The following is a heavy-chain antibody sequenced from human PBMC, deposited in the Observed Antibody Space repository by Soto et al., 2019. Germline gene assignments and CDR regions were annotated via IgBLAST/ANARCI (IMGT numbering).Heavy chain of an antibody. Sequence: QVQLVQSGAEVKKPGASVKVSCKASGYTFTSSEINWVRQAPGQGLEWMGWVNPNSDNRGYAQRFQGRVTMTWDTSISTDYMELSSLRSEDTAVYYCAREGGSGWYFFDFWGQGTLVTVSS. D-gene: IGHD6-19*01. CDR1: GYTFTSSE. CDR2: VNPNSDNR. J-gene: IGHJ4*02. V-gene: IGHV1-8*01. CDR3: AREGGSGWYFFDF.